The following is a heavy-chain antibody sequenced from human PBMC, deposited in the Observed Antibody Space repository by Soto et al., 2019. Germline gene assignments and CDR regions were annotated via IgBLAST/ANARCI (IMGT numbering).Heavy chain of an antibody. J-gene: IGHJ4*02. V-gene: IGHV5-51*01. Sequence: GESLKISCKGSGYSFVSYWIGWVRQMPGKGLEWMGIIYPGDSDTRYSPSFQGQVTISADKSITTVYLQWSSLKASDTAMYCCARTDGYEIKYWGQGTLVTVSS. CDR2: IYPGDSDT. D-gene: IGHD5-12*01. CDR3: ARTDGYEIKY. CDR1: GYSFVSYW.